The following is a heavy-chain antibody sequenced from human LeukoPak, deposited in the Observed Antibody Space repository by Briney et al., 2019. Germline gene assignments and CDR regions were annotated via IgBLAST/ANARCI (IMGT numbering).Heavy chain of an antibody. CDR1: VGSLSSFY. CDR3: ARGSSGWYFDY. V-gene: IGHV4-59*01. CDR2: IYYSGST. D-gene: IGHD6-19*01. Sequence: PSETLSLTRTVSVGSLSSFYSSWIPQPPRKGQERVGYIYYSGSTNYNPSLKSRVTISVDTSKNHFSLKLSSVTAADTAVYYCARGSSGWYFDYWGQGTLVTVSS. J-gene: IGHJ4*02.